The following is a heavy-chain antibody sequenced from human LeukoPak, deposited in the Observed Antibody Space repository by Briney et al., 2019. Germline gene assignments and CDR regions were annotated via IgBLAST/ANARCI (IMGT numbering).Heavy chain of an antibody. CDR3: ARVRGTVNWFDP. Sequence: GRSLRLSCAASGFTFSSYAMHWVRQAPGKGLEWVSSISSSSSYIYYADSVKGRFTISRDNAKISLYLQMNSLRAEDTAVYYCARVRGTVNWFDPWGQGTLVTVSS. CDR2: ISSSSSYI. CDR1: GFTFSSYA. V-gene: IGHV3-21*01. D-gene: IGHD4-11*01. J-gene: IGHJ5*02.